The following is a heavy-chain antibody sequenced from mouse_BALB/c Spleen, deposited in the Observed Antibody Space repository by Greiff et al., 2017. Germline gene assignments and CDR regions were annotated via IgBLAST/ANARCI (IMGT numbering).Heavy chain of an antibody. J-gene: IGHJ3*01. V-gene: IGHV8-12*01. D-gene: IGHD2-1*01. Sequence: VKLMESGPGILQPSQTLSLTCSFSGFSLSTSGMGVSWIRQPSGQGLEWLAHIYWDDDKRYNPSLKSRLTISKDTSRNQVFLKITSVDTADTATYYCARSDGNYAWFAYWGQGTLVTVSA. CDR1: GFSLSTSGMG. CDR2: IYWDDDK. CDR3: ARSDGNYAWFAY.